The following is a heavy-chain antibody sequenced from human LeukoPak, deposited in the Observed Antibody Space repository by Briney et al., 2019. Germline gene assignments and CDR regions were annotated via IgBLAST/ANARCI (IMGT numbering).Heavy chain of an antibody. CDR3: ARAGDYYYFDC. J-gene: IGHJ4*02. CDR1: GFTFSSYE. Sequence: PGGSLRLSCAASGFTFSSYEMNWVRQAPGKGLEWVSYISSSGSTIYYADSVKGRFTISRDNAKNSLYLQMNSLRAEDTAVYYCARAGDYYYFDCWGQGTLVTVSS. D-gene: IGHD4-17*01. V-gene: IGHV3-48*03. CDR2: ISSSGSTI.